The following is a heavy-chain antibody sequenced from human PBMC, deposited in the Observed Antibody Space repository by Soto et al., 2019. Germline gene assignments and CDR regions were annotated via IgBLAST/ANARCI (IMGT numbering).Heavy chain of an antibody. V-gene: IGHV4-34*01. D-gene: IGHD1-1*01. CDR2: INHSGST. CDR3: ARLWNQHAFDI. J-gene: IGHJ3*02. Sequence: SETLSLTCAVYGGSFSGYYWSWIRQPPGKGLEWIGEINHSGSTNYNPSLKSRVTISVDTSKNQFSLKLSSVTAADTAVYYCARLWNQHAFDIWGQGTMVTVSS. CDR1: GGSFSGYY.